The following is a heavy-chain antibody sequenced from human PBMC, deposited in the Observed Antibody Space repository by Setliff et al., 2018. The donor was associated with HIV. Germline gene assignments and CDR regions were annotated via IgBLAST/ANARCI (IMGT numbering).Heavy chain of an antibody. Sequence: SETLSLTCTDSGGSISSYYWSWIRQPPGKGLEWIGYIYTSGSTNYNPSLKSRVTISVDTSKNQFSLKLSPVTAAATAGSYCARMGGVVAEKRYYQHWGQGTLVTVSS. CDR1: GGSISSYY. CDR2: IYTSGST. CDR3: ARMGGVVAEKRYYQH. D-gene: IGHD2-15*01. J-gene: IGHJ1*01. V-gene: IGHV4-4*08.